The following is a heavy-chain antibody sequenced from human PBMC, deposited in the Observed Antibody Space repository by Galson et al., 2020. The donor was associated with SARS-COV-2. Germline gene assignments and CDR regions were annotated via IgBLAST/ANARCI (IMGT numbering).Heavy chain of an antibody. Sequence: GGSLRLSCAASAFSFDAYVMHWVRQTPRKGLEWVSSISWNTINTGYGVSVKGRFTISRDNAETSVSLQMNSLRVEDTALYYCAKALPGPGALDIWGQGTMVIVSS. CDR2: ISWNTINT. V-gene: IGHV3-9*01. J-gene: IGHJ3*02. CDR1: AFSFDAYV. CDR3: AKALPGPGALDI.